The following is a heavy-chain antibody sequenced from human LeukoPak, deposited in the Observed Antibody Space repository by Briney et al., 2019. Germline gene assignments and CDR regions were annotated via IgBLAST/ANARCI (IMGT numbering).Heavy chain of an antibody. Sequence: PSETLSLTCTVSGGSMRSYYWSWIRQPPGKGLELIGYVYYSGTANYNPSLESRVTMLVDTSKNQFSLNLSSVTAADTAVYYCARTKSGWYYSDYWGQGTLVSVSS. D-gene: IGHD6-19*01. CDR3: ARTKSGWYYSDY. CDR1: GGSMRSYY. V-gene: IGHV4-59*08. CDR2: VYYSGTA. J-gene: IGHJ4*02.